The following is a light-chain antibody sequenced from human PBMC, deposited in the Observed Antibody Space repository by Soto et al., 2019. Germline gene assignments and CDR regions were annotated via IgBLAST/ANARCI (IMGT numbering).Light chain of an antibody. V-gene: IGKV3-15*01. Sequence: EILMTQSPATLSVSPGERATLSCRASQSVSSNLAWYQQKPGQAPRLLIYGASTRATGIPARFSGSGSGTEFTLTISSLQSEDFAVYYCQQYNNWPPPITFGQGTRLEIK. J-gene: IGKJ5*01. CDR1: QSVSSN. CDR3: QQYNNWPPPIT. CDR2: GAS.